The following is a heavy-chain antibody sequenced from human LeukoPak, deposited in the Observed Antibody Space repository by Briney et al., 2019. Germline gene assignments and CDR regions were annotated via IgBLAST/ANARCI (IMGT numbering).Heavy chain of an antibody. Sequence: KPSETLSLTCAVSGYSISSGYYWGWIRQPPGKGLEWIGSIYHSGSTYYNPSLKSRVTISVDTSKNQLSLKLSSVTAADTAVYYCATVGQQLALDYWGQGTLVTVSS. D-gene: IGHD6-13*01. CDR1: GYSISSGYY. CDR3: ATVGQQLALDY. J-gene: IGHJ4*02. V-gene: IGHV4-38-2*01. CDR2: IYHSGST.